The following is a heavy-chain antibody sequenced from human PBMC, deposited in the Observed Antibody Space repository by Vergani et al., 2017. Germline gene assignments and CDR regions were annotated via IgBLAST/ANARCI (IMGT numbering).Heavy chain of an antibody. V-gene: IGHV4-31*03. Sequence: QVQLQESGPGLVKPSQTLSLTCTVSGGSISRGGYYWSWIRQHPGKGLEWIGYIYYSGSTYYNPSLKSRVTISVDTSKNQFSLKLSSVTAADTAVYYCASHGNYYESSGYYYVGWFDPWGQGALVTVSS. J-gene: IGHJ5*02. CDR3: ASHGNYYESSGYYYVGWFDP. CDR1: GGSISRGGYY. CDR2: IYYSGST. D-gene: IGHD3-22*01.